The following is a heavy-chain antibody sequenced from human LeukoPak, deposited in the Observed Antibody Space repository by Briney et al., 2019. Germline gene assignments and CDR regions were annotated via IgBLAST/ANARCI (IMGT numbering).Heavy chain of an antibody. CDR3: VRSPYYYYHMDV. J-gene: IGHJ6*03. Sequence: SETLSLTCAVSGYSITSGYYWGWIRQPPGKGLEWIGTIYHSGSTYYNPSLESRVIVSVDTSKNQFSLKLSSVTAADTAVYYCVRSPYYYYHMDVWGKGTSVTVSS. CDR1: GYSITSGYY. CDR2: IYHSGST. V-gene: IGHV4-38-2*01.